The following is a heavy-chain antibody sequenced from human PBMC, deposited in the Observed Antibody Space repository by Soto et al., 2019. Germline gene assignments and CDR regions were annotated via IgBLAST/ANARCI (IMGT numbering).Heavy chain of an antibody. CDR1: GFTFSSHV. J-gene: IGHJ4*02. V-gene: IGHV3-30-3*01. D-gene: IGHD3-10*01. Sequence: QVQLVESGGGVVQPGRSLRLSCAASGFTFSSHVMHWVRQTPGKGLEWVAFISHDGSNKYYADSVKGRFTISRDNSKNTLYLQMNSLRAEDTAVYYCARDEEGGSDCDLAYWGQGTLGTASS. CDR3: ARDEEGGSDCDLAY. CDR2: ISHDGSNK.